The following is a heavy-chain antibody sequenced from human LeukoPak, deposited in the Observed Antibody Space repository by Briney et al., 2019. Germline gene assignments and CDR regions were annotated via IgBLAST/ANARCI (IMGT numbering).Heavy chain of an antibody. CDR1: GFTFSSYE. D-gene: IGHD2-8*01. CDR3: ARDENGGVGH. Sequence: GGSLRLSCAASGFTFSSYEMNWVRQAPGKGLEWVSYISSSGSTIYYADSVKGRFTISRDNAKNSLHLQMNSLKFEDTAVYYCARDENGGVGHWGQGTLVTVSS. J-gene: IGHJ4*02. V-gene: IGHV3-48*03. CDR2: ISSSGSTI.